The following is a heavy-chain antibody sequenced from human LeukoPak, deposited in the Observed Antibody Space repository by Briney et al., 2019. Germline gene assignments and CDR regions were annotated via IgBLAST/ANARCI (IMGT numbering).Heavy chain of an antibody. Sequence: GGSLRLSCAASGFTFSSYWMSWVRQAPGKGLEWVANIKQDGSEKYYVGSVKGRFTISRDNAKNSLYLQMNSLRAEDTAVYYCARVGGDYSSSWYGDYYYYYMDVWGKGTTVTVSS. V-gene: IGHV3-7*01. CDR1: GFTFSSYW. J-gene: IGHJ6*03. CDR3: ARVGGDYSSSWYGDYYYYYMDV. CDR2: IKQDGSEK. D-gene: IGHD6-13*01.